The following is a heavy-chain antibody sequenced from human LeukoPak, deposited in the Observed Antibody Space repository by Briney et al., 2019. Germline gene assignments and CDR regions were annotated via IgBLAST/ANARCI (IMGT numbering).Heavy chain of an antibody. CDR1: GFTFSSQG. CDR3: AKMQGYFDY. Sequence: GGSLRLSCAASGFTFSSQGMSWVRQAPGKGLEWVSALTGSGSITYYSDSVKGRFAISRDNSKNTVYLQLNSLRVEDTAVYYCAKMQGYFDYWGQGTLVTVSS. J-gene: IGHJ4*02. CDR2: LTGSGSIT. V-gene: IGHV3-23*01.